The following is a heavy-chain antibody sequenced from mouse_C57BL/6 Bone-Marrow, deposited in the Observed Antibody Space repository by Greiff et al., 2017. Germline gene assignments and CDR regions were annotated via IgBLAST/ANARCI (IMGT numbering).Heavy chain of an antibody. Sequence: QVQLQQSGPGLVQPSQSLSITCTVSGFSLTSYGVHWVRQPPGKGLEWLGVIWSGGSTDYNAAFISRLSISKDNSKSQVFFKMNSLQADDTAIYYCAKNCWLLRYYYAMDYWGQGISVTVSS. CDR1: GFSLTSYG. CDR3: AKNCWLLRYYYAMDY. CDR2: IWSGGST. D-gene: IGHD1-1*01. V-gene: IGHV2-4*01. J-gene: IGHJ4*01.